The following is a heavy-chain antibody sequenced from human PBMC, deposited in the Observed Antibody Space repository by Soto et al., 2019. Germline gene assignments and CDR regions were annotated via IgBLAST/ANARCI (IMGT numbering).Heavy chain of an antibody. CDR1: GFTLRNYA. Sequence: PGGSLRLSCAASGFTLRNYAMTWVRQAPGKGLEWVSAISGSGGSTYYADSMKGRFTISRDNSKNTLYLQMNSLRAEDTAVYYCAKDRRAYSGYDTSFDYWGQGPLVTVCS. J-gene: IGHJ4*02. CDR2: ISGSGGST. D-gene: IGHD5-12*01. V-gene: IGHV3-23*01. CDR3: AKDRRAYSGYDTSFDY.